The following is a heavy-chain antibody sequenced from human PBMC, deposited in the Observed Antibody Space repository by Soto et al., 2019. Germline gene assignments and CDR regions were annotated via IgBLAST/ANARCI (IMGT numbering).Heavy chain of an antibody. J-gene: IGHJ4*02. CDR3: ARESGYRSGASGFFPPVIAS. D-gene: IGHD2-15*01. Sequence: ASVKVSCKASGGTFSSYAISWVRQAPGQGLEWMGGIIPIFGTANYAQKFQGRVTITADESTSTAYMELSSLRSEDTAVYYCARESGYRSGASGFFPPVIASGGQGTLVNV. CDR2: IIPIFGTA. V-gene: IGHV1-69*13. CDR1: GGTFSSYA.